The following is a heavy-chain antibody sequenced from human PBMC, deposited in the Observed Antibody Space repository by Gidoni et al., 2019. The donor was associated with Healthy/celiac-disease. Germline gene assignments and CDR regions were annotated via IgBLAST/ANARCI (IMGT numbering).Heavy chain of an antibody. V-gene: IGHV1-8*01. J-gene: IGHJ5*02. D-gene: IGHD3-22*01. CDR2: MNPNCGNT. CDR1: GYNFTSYD. CDR3: ARGRLYDSSGDPYIEESSLSPWFDH. Sequence: QVQLVQSGAEAKKPGAAVKVSCKASGYNFTSYDINWVRQATGQGLEWMGWMNPNCGNTGYAQKYQGRVTMTRNTSISTAYMELSSMRSVDTAVYYCARGRLYDSSGDPYIEESSLSPWFDHWGQGTLVTVSS.